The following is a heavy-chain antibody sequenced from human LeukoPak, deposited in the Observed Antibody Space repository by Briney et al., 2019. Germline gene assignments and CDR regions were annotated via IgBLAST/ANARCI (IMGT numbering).Heavy chain of an antibody. CDR2: IKSKTDGGTA. J-gene: IGHJ5*02. Sequence: GGSLRLSCAASGFTFPNTWMSWVRQAPGKGLEWVGRIKSKTDGGTADYAAPGKGRFTISRDDSKNTMYLQMNSLKTEDTAVYYCITWRWFDLWGQGALVTVSS. V-gene: IGHV3-15*01. CDR1: GFTFPNTW. CDR3: ITWRWFDL.